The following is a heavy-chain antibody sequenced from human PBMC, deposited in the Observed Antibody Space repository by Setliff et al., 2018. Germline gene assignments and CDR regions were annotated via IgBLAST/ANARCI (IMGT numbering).Heavy chain of an antibody. V-gene: IGHV3-23*01. CDR2: IDESGGGT. CDR1: GFTFSNYA. CDR3: ARVANPGSNSCYRPLDV. Sequence: GGSLRLSCAASGFTFSNYAMSWVRQAPGKGLEWVSAIDESGGGTYYADSVKGRFTISRDNSKNTLYLQMNSLRAEDTAVYYCARVANPGSNSCYRPLDVWGQGTMVTVSS. D-gene: IGHD3-16*02. J-gene: IGHJ3*01.